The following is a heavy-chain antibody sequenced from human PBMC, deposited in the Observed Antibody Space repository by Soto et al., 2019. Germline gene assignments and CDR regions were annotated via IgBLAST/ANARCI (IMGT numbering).Heavy chain of an antibody. CDR2: IHRDGIT. CDR1: GGSTSSSDW. J-gene: IGHJ4*02. D-gene: IGHD1-26*01. V-gene: IGHV4-4*02. Sequence: QVHLQESGPGLVKPSETLSLTCAISGGSTSSSDWWTWVRQPPGEGLEWIGEIHRDGITNYNSSLNSRPTISLNHSRNHFSLSLTSVTAADAAVYFCAGRPEIHPRWGQGILVPVSS. CDR3: AGRPEIHPR.